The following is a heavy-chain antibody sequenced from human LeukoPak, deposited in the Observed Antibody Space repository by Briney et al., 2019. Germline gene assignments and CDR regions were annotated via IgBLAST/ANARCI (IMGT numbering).Heavy chain of an antibody. CDR1: GGSISSYC. J-gene: IGHJ4*02. V-gene: IGHV4-59*08. D-gene: IGHD3-3*01. Sequence: SQTLSLTCIVSGGSISSYCWSWIRQPPGKGLEWIGYIYYSGSTNYNPSLKSRVTISVDTSKNQFSLKLSSVTAADTAVYYCARSSHRPYYDFWSGYYENYNFDYWGQGTLVTVSS. CDR2: IYYSGST. CDR3: ARSSHRPYYDFWSGYYENYNFDY.